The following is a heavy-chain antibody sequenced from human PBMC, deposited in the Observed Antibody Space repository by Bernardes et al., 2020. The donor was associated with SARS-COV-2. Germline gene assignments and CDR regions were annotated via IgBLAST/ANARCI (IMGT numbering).Heavy chain of an antibody. CDR2: INPNSGGA. Sequence: ASVKVSCKASGHSFIDYYMHWVRQAPGQGLEWMGWINPNSGGARYAQNFQGRVTMTSDTSIGTTYMELSRLRSDDTAVYYCARGYSSSFNVFDIWGQGTMVTVSA. J-gene: IGHJ3*02. V-gene: IGHV1-2*02. CDR3: ARGYSSSFNVFDI. CDR1: GHSFIDYY. D-gene: IGHD6-13*01.